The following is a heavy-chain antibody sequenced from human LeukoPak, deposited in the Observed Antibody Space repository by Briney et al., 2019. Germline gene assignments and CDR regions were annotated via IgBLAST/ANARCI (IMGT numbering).Heavy chain of an antibody. CDR3: VRESVYYDSSGYYNVLDY. Sequence: GGSLRLSCAASGFTFSSHSMNWVRQAPGKGLEWVSVITSSSDYIYYADSMKRRFTVSRDNAKNSLYLQVNSLRAEDTAVYYCVRESVYYDSSGYYNVLDYWGQGTLVTVSS. CDR2: ITSSSDYI. CDR1: GFTFSSHS. D-gene: IGHD3-22*01. V-gene: IGHV3-21*01. J-gene: IGHJ4*02.